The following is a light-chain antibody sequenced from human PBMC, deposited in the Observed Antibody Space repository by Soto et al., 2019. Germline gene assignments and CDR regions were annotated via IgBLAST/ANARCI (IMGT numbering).Light chain of an antibody. V-gene: IGKV3-20*01. CDR2: GAS. CDR3: QQYGDTPRT. J-gene: IGKJ1*01. CDR1: QSVSSNY. Sequence: DIVLTQSPGTLSLSPGEGATLSCRASQSVSSNYLAWYQQKPGQAPRLLIYGASSRATDIPDRFSGSGSGKDFTITISRLEPEDVAVYYCQQYGDTPRTLGQGTTVEIK.